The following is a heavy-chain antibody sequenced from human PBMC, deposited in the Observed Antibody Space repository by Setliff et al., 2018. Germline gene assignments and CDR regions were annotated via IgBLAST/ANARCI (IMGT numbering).Heavy chain of an antibody. CDR1: GDSISSGNFY. J-gene: IGHJ4*02. CDR3: ARDRYYGSGGYYNYFDK. D-gene: IGHD3-10*01. Sequence: LSLTCSVSGDSISSGNFYWTWIRQPAGKGLEWIGHIYTTGRTDYNPSLKSRVTISLDTPKNQFSLKLTSVTAADTAVYYCARDRYYGSGGYYNYFDKWGQGSLVTVSS. V-gene: IGHV4-61*09. CDR2: IYTTGRT.